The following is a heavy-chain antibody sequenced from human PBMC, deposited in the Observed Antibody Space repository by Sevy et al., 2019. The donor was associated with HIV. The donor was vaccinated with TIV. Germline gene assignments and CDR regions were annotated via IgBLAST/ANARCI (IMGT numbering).Heavy chain of an antibody. CDR2: IYYSGST. Sequence: SETLSLTCTVSGGSISSGDYYWSWIRQPPGKGLEWIGYIYYSGSTYYNPSLKSRVTISVDTSKNQFSLKLSSVTAADTAVYYCAREKLDILTGYHRTGTTLAWFDPWGQGTLVTVSS. J-gene: IGHJ5*02. CDR1: GGSISSGDYY. D-gene: IGHD3-9*01. V-gene: IGHV4-30-4*01. CDR3: AREKLDILTGYHRTGTTLAWFDP.